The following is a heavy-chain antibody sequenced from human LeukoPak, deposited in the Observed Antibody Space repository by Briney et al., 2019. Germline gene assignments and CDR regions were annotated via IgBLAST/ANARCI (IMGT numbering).Heavy chain of an antibody. V-gene: IGHV3-7*01. J-gene: IGHJ4*02. D-gene: IGHD6-13*01. CDR3: ARQRNRIPGYSSPFDY. CDR1: GFTFSSYA. Sequence: GRSLRLSCAASGFTFSSYAMHWVRKAPGKGLEWVANIKQDGSEKYYVDSVKGRFTISRDNAKNSLYLQMNSLRAEDTAVYYCARQRNRIPGYSSPFDYWGQGTLVTVSS. CDR2: IKQDGSEK.